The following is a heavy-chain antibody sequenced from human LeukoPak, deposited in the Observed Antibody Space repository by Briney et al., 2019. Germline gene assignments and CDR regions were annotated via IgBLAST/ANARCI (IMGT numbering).Heavy chain of an antibody. J-gene: IGHJ4*02. Sequence: PGGSLRLSCAASGFTFSSYAMSWVRQTPGKGLEWVSAISGSGGSTYYADSVKGRFTISRDNSKNTLYLQMNSLRAEDMAVYYCARIRLANYYFDYWGQGTLVTVSS. V-gene: IGHV3-23*01. D-gene: IGHD4/OR15-4a*01. CDR1: GFTFSSYA. CDR3: ARIRLANYYFDY. CDR2: ISGSGGST.